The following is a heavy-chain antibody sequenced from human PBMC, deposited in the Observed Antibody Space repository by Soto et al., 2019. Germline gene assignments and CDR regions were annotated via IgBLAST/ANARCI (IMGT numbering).Heavy chain of an antibody. CDR2: INHIGST. CDR1: GGSFSGYY. CDR3: ARVPRYCSGGSCYLGAFDI. J-gene: IGHJ3*02. Sequence: PSETLSLTCAVYGGSFSGYYWSWIRQPPGKGLEWIGEINHIGSTNYNPSLKSRVTISVDTSKNQFSLKLSSVTAADTAVYYCARVPRYCSGGSCYLGAFDIWGQGTMVTVSS. D-gene: IGHD2-15*01. V-gene: IGHV4-34*01.